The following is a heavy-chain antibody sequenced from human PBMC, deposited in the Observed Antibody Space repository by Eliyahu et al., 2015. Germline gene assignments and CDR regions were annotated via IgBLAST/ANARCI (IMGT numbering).Heavy chain of an antibody. J-gene: IGHJ4*02. V-gene: IGHV1-18*04. D-gene: IGHD2-15*01. CDR1: GYTFXSYG. CDR2: ISAYNGNT. Sequence: QVQLVQSGAEVKKPGASVKVSCXASGYTFXSYGXXWVRQAPGQGLEWMGWISAYNGNTNYAQKLQGRVTMTTDTSTSTAYMELRSLRSDDTAVYYCARAYDDCSGGSCYSPGLIDYWGQGTLVTVSS. CDR3: ARAYDDCSGGSCYSPGLIDY.